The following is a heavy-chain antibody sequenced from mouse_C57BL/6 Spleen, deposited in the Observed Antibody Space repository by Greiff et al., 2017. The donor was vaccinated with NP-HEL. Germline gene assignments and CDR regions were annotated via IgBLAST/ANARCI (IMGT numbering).Heavy chain of an antibody. CDR1: GFTFSDYG. V-gene: IGHV5-17*01. CDR3: ARRYGYSAMDY. D-gene: IGHD2-14*01. CDR2: ISSGSGTI. J-gene: IGHJ4*01. Sequence: EVQLVESGGGLVKPGGSLKLSCTASGFTFSDYGMHWVRQGPGKGLEWVAYISSGSGTINYTDTVKGRSTFSRDNATNTPYMQMSSLTSEDTAVYYCARRYGYSAMDYWGQGTSVTVSS.